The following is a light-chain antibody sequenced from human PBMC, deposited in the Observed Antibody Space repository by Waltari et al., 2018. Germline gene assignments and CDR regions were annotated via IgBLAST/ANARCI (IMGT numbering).Light chain of an antibody. CDR3: QQYDNLPLT. CDR2: DAS. CDR1: QDISNY. J-gene: IGKJ4*01. Sequence: IQMTQSPSSLSASVGDRVTITCQASQDISNYSNWYQQKPGKAPKLLIYDASNLETGVPSRFSGSGSGTDFTFTISSLQPEDIATYYCQQYDNLPLTFGGGTKVEIK. V-gene: IGKV1-33*01.